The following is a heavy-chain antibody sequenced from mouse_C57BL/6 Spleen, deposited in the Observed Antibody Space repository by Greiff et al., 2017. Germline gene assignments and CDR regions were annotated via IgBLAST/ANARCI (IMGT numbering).Heavy chain of an antibody. CDR2: INPNNGGT. CDR3: ARSPERFDY. CDR1: GYTFTDYN. V-gene: IGHV1-22*01. Sequence: EVQLQQSGPELVKMSCKASGYTFTDYNMHWVKQSHGKSLEWIGYINPNNGGTSYNQKFKGKATLTVNKSSSTAYMELRSLTSEDSAVYYCARSPERFDYWGQGTTLTVSS. J-gene: IGHJ2*01.